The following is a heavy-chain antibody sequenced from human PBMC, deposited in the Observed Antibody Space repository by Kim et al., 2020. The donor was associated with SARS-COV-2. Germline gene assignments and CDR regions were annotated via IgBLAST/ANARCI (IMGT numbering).Heavy chain of an antibody. J-gene: IGHJ4*02. D-gene: IGHD2-2*01. CDR1: GGSISSSSYY. Sequence: SETMSLTCTVSGGSISSSSYYWGWIRQPPGKGLEWIGSIYYSGSTYYNPSLKSRVTISVDTSKNQFSLKLSSVTAADTAVYYCARDQVVPAAFDYWGQGT. V-gene: IGHV4-39*07. CDR2: IYYSGST. CDR3: ARDQVVPAAFDY.